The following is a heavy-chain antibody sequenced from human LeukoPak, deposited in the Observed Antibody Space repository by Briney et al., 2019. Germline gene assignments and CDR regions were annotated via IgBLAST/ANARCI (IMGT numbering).Heavy chain of an antibody. V-gene: IGHV3-23*01. D-gene: IGHD4-17*01. CDR2: ISGSGDNT. CDR3: AKGRGTAVTSAANY. CDR1: GFTVSSYA. Sequence: GGSLRLSCAASGFTVSSYAMSWVRQAPGKGLEWVSSISGSGDNTYYEDSVKDRFSISRDNSKTTVSLQMNSLRAEDTAVYYCAKGRGTAVTSAANYWGQGTLVTVSS. J-gene: IGHJ4*02.